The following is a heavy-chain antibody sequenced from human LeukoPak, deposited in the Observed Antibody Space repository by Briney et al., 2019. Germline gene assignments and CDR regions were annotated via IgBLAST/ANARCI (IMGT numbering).Heavy chain of an antibody. D-gene: IGHD3-9*01. V-gene: IGHV1-18*01. J-gene: IGHJ4*02. CDR3: ARDYYDILTGYNHPFY. Sequence: SLKVSCKASGYTFTSYGISWVRQAPGQGLEWMGWIITYNGNTNYAQKLQGRVTMTTDTSTSTAYMERRSLRSDDTAVYYCARDYYDILTGYNHPFYWGQGTLVTVSS. CDR2: IITYNGNT. CDR1: GYTFTSYG.